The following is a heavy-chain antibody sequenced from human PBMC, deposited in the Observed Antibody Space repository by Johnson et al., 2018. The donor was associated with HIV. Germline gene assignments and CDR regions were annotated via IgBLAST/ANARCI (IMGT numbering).Heavy chain of an antibody. Sequence: VQVVESGGGVVRPGGSLRLSCAASGFTFDDYGMSWVRQAPGKGLEWVSGINWDGDRKGYADSVKGRFTISRDNAKNSLYLQMNSLRAEDTAMYYCAKEGLRSSLRSGDAFDIWGHGTLVTVSS. CDR2: INWDGDRK. CDR1: GFTFDDYG. J-gene: IGHJ3*02. D-gene: IGHD6-6*01. CDR3: AKEGLRSSLRSGDAFDI. V-gene: IGHV3-20*04.